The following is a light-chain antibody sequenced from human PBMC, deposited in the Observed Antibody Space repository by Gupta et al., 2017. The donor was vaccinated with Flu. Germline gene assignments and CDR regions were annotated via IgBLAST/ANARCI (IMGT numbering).Light chain of an antibody. CDR3: QQYNNWPIT. CDR1: QNVRSS. Sequence: PATLSVSPGERVTLSCWASQNVRSSLAWYQQKPGQAPRLLIYGASTRATGVPARFSGSGSGTEFTLTIGRLLSEDFAVYYCQQYNNWPITFGQGTQVEIK. J-gene: IGKJ5*01. V-gene: IGKV3-15*01. CDR2: GAS.